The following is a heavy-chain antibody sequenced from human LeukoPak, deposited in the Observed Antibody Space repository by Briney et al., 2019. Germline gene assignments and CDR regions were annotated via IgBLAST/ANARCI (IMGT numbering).Heavy chain of an antibody. J-gene: IGHJ4*02. V-gene: IGHV3-23*01. CDR1: GFTFSSYA. D-gene: IGHD6-19*01. CDR3: AKAPSRAGSGWFQIDY. CDR2: IGPSGGNT. Sequence: GGSLRLSCAASGFTFSSYAMTWVRQAPGKGLECVSTIGPSGGNTYYADSVKGRFTISRDNRDNSKNTLYLQMNSLRADDTAVYYCAKAPSRAGSGWFQIDYWGQGTLVTVSS.